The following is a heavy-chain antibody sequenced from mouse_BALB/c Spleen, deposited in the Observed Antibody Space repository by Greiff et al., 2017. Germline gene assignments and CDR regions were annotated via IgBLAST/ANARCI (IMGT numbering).Heavy chain of an antibody. Sequence: EVQLVESGGGLVKPGGSLKLSCAASGFTFSDYYMYWVRPTPEKRLEWVATISDGGSYTYYPDSVKGRFTISRDNAKNNLYLHMSSLKSEDTAMYYCARIWSRMDYWGQGTSVTVSS. CDR1: GFTFSDYY. V-gene: IGHV5-4*02. J-gene: IGHJ4*01. CDR3: ARIWSRMDY. CDR2: ISDGGSYT.